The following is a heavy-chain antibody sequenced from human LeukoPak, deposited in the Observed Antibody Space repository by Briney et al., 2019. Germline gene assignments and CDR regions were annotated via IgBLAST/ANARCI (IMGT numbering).Heavy chain of an antibody. J-gene: IGHJ4*02. CDR1: GFCFSVYW. CDR2: INEDGTSA. D-gene: IGHD5-18*01. CDR3: ARVPTNSYGFGQ. Sequence: GGSLTLSCAASGFCFSVYWLHWVRQAPGKGLVWVAHINEDGTSASHADSVKGRFTISRDNAKNTLYLQMNSLTVEDTAVYYCARVPTNSYGFGQWGQGSLVTVSS. V-gene: IGHV3-74*01.